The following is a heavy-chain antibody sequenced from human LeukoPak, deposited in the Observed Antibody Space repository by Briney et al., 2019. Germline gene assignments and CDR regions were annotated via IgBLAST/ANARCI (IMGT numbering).Heavy chain of an antibody. CDR1: GFTFSSYG. J-gene: IGHJ4*02. D-gene: IGHD1-26*01. Sequence: PGGSLRLSCAASGFTFSSYGMSWVRQAPGKGLEWVSAISGSGGSTYYADSVKGRFTISRDNSKNTLYLQVNSLRAEDTAVYYCASWELRLSLNYWGQGTLVTVSS. CDR3: ASWELRLSLNY. V-gene: IGHV3-23*01. CDR2: ISGSGGST.